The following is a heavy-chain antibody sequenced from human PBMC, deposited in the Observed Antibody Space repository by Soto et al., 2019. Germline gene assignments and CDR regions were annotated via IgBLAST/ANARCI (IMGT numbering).Heavy chain of an antibody. V-gene: IGHV3-11*01. CDR2: ILALESHK. D-gene: IGHD2-2*01. CDR1: GFNFSDYY. Sequence: PGGSLRLSCSGSGFNFSDYYLNWIRYTPGKGLEWVSSILALESHKYYTASVLGRLSISRDNARKSLFLQMTDLRVEDTGIYFCATGLKDASNRPSFDSWGPGTAVTVSS. CDR3: ATGLKDASNRPSFDS. J-gene: IGHJ4*02.